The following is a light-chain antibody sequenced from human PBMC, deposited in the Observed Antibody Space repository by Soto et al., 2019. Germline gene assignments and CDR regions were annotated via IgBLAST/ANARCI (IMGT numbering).Light chain of an antibody. CDR2: EVS. CDR3: SSYTSTNTLV. J-gene: IGLJ3*02. CDR1: SSDVGGYNY. V-gene: IGLV2-14*01. Sequence: QSVLTQPAPVSGSPGQSITISCTGTSSDVGGYNYVSWYQQYAGKAPKLMIYEVSNRPSGVSNRFSGSKYDNTASLTISGLQSEDEADYYCSSYTSTNTLVFGGGTKVTVL.